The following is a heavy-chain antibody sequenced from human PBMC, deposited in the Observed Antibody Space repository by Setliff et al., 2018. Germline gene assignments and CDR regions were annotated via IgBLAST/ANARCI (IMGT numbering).Heavy chain of an antibody. Sequence: ASVKVSCKASGYTFNSYGITWVRQAPGQGLEWMGWISCYDGNTRYARKIQGRATMTTDTSPTTAYMELRSLRSDDTAVYYCARDLDYQYYYETSGRDAFDIWGLGTMVTVSS. CDR3: ARDLDYQYYYETSGRDAFDI. J-gene: IGHJ3*02. CDR2: ISCYDGNT. CDR1: GYTFNSYG. V-gene: IGHV1-18*01. D-gene: IGHD3-22*01.